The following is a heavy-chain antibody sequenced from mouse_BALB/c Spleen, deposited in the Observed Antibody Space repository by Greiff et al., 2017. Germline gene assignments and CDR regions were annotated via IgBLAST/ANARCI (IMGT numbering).Heavy chain of an antibody. V-gene: IGHV5-17*02. CDR2: ISSGSSTI. Sequence: EVHLVESGGGLVQPGGSRKLSCAASGFTFSSFGMHWVRQAPEKGLEWVAYISSGSSTIYYADTVKGRFTISRDNPKNTLFLQMTSLRSEDTAMYYCARVGSYAMDYWGQGTSVTVSS. CDR1: GFTFSSFG. J-gene: IGHJ4*01. D-gene: IGHD1-1*01. CDR3: ARVGSYAMDY.